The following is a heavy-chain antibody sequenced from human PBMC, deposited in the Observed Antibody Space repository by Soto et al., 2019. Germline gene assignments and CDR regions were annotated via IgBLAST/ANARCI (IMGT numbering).Heavy chain of an antibody. V-gene: IGHV3-15*07. Sequence: SVSNAWMNWVRQAPGKGREWVGRIKSKTDGGTTDYAAPVKGRFTISRDDSKNTLYLQMNSLKTEDTAVYYCTGRYFDYWGQGTLVTVSS. CDR2: IKSKTDGGTT. J-gene: IGHJ4*02. CDR1: SVSNAW. CDR3: TGRYFDY.